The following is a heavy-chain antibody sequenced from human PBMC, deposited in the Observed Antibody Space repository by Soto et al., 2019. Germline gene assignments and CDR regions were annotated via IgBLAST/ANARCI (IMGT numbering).Heavy chain of an antibody. CDR2: IYCSGST. J-gene: IGHJ4*02. CDR3: ARVGDYVWGSYRYRAFDY. V-gene: IGHV4-59*01. CDR1: GGSISSYY. Sequence: SETLSLTCTVSGGSISSYYWSWIRQPPGKGPEWIGYIYCSGSTNYNPSLKSRVTISVDTSKNQFSLKLSSVTAADTAVYYCARVGDYVWGSYRYRAFDYWGQGTLVTVSS. D-gene: IGHD3-16*02.